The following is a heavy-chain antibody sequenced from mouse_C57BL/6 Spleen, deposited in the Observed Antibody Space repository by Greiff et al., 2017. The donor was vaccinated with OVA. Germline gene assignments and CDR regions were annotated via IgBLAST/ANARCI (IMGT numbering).Heavy chain of an antibody. D-gene: IGHD2-4*01. J-gene: IGHJ3*01. Sequence: LQESGPELVKPGASVKISCKASGYAFSSSWMNWVKQRPGKGLEWIGRIYPGDGDTNYNGKFKGKATLTADKSSSTAYMQLSSLTSEDSAVYFCARCDYDVGFAYWGQGTLVTVSA. CDR3: ARCDYDVGFAY. V-gene: IGHV1-82*01. CDR1: GYAFSSSW. CDR2: IYPGDGDT.